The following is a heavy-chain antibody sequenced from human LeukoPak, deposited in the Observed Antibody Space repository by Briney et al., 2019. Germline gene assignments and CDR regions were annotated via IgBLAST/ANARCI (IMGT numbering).Heavy chain of an antibody. J-gene: IGHJ4*02. CDR1: GFTFRDYA. CDR2: VSFDGNDQ. D-gene: IGHD3-10*01. CDR3: ARLTTFTWLGKSAEGGDY. V-gene: IGHV3-33*05. Sequence: GRSLRLSCAASGFTFRDYALHWARQAPGKGLEWVAVVSFDGNDQFYAESVKGRFSVARDNSKNIVYLQMNGLRVEDTAVYYCARLTTFTWLGKSAEGGDYWGQGTLVTVSA.